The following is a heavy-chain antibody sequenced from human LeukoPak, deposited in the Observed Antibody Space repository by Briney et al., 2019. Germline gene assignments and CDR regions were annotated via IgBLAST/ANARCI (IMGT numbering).Heavy chain of an antibody. V-gene: IGHV4-4*02. D-gene: IGHD3-10*01. CDR2: IYHSGST. CDR1: GGSISSSNW. J-gene: IGHJ5*02. CDR3: ARSYYGSGDHGDWFDP. Sequence: SETPSLTCAVSGGSISSSNWWSWVRQPPGKGLEWIGEIYHSGSTNYNPSLKSRVTISVDKSKNQFSLKLSSVTAADTAVYYCARSYYGSGDHGDWFDPWGQGTLVTVSS.